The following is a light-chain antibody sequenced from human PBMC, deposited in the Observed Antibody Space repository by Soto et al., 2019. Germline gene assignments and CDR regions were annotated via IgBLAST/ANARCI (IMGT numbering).Light chain of an antibody. V-gene: IGLV2-8*01. CDR1: SSDVGGYNY. Sequence: QSALTQPPSASGSPGQSVTISCTGSSSDVGGYNYVSWYQQHPGKAPKLMISEVTKRPSGVPDRFSGSKSGNTASLTVSGLQAEDEADYYCSSYAANYKAYLFGTGTQLTVL. CDR3: SSYAANYKAYL. CDR2: EVT. J-gene: IGLJ1*01.